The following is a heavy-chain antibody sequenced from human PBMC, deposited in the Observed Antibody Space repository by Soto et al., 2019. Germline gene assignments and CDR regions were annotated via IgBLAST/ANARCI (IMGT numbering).Heavy chain of an antibody. Sequence: QLQLQESGPGLVKPSETLSLTCTVSGGSISSSSYYWGWIRQPPGTGLEWIGSIYYSGSTYYNPSLKSRVTIPVDPSKNQFSLKLSSVTAADAAVYYCARHFRPQVGATTDDDWGQGTLVTVSS. V-gene: IGHV4-39*01. CDR1: GGSISSSSYY. D-gene: IGHD1-26*01. J-gene: IGHJ4*02. CDR2: IYYSGST. CDR3: ARHFRPQVGATTDDD.